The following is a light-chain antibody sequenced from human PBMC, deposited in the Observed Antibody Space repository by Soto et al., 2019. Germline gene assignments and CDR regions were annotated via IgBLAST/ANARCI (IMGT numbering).Light chain of an antibody. CDR3: SSYTRSSFCV. Sequence: QSALTQPASVSGSPGQSITISCTGTSSDVGGYNYVSWYQQHPGKAPKLMIYDVSNRPSGVSNRFSGSKSGNTASLTISGLQAEDEADYYCSSYTRSSFCVFGAGTKLTVL. CDR2: DVS. V-gene: IGLV2-14*01. J-gene: IGLJ1*01. CDR1: SSDVGGYNY.